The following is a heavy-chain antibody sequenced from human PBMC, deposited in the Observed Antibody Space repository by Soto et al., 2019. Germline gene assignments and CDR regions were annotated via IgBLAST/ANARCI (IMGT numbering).Heavy chain of an antibody. V-gene: IGHV5-51*03. J-gene: IGHJ6*03. CDR3: ARLSGFGEFYYYYYYMDV. Sequence: EVQLGQSGAEVKKPGESLEISCKGSGYSLTSYWIGWVRQMPGKGLEWMGIIYPGDSDTRYSPSFLGQVTISADKSIGTAYLQWSSLKATDTAMYYCARLSGFGEFYYYYYYMDVWGKETTVTVSS. D-gene: IGHD3-10*01. CDR1: GYSLTSYW. CDR2: IYPGDSDT.